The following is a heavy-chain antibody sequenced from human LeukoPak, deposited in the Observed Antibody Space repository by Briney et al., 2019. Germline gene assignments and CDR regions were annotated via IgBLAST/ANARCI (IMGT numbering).Heavy chain of an antibody. V-gene: IGHV1-2*02. CDR2: INPNSGGT. CDR1: GYTFTGYY. CDR3: ARVWGRYNWFDP. D-gene: IGHD7-27*01. Sequence: ASVKVSCKASGYTFTGYYMHWVRQAPGQGLEWMGWINPNSGGTNYAQKFQGRVTMTRDTSISTAYMELSRLRSDDTAVYYCARVWGRYNWFDPWGQGTLVTVSS. J-gene: IGHJ5*02.